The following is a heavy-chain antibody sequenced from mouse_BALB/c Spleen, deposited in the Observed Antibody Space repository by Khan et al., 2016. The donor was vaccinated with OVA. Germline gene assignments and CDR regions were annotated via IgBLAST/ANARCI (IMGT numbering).Heavy chain of an antibody. J-gene: IGHJ4*01. CDR1: GYSFTNYG. CDR2: INTYTGEP. Sequence: QIQLVQSGPELKKPGETVKISCKASGYSFTNYGINWVKQSPGKALKWMGWINTYTGEPTYADDFKGRFAFSLETSANTAYLQINILKNEDTATYFCARPPYFSYILDYWGQGTSVTVSS. CDR3: ARPPYFSYILDY. V-gene: IGHV9-3-1*01. D-gene: IGHD2-10*01.